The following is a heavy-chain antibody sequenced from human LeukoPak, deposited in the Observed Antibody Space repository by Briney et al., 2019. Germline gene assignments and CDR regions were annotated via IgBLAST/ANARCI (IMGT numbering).Heavy chain of an antibody. D-gene: IGHD6-13*01. J-gene: IGHJ6*03. V-gene: IGHV3-30*02. CDR3: AKDGFTDSSSWYPFYYYYYYMDV. Sequence: GGSLRLSCAASGFTFSSYGMHWVRQAPGKGLEWMAFIRYDGSNKYYADSVKGRFTISRDNSKNTLYLQMNSLRAEDTAVYYCAKDGFTDSSSWYPFYYYYYYMDVWGKGTTVTISS. CDR1: GFTFSSYG. CDR2: IRYDGSNK.